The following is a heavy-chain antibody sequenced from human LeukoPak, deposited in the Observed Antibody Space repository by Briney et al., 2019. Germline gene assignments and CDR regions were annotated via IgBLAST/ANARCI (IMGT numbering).Heavy chain of an antibody. CDR2: INPNTGGT. Sequence: ASVKVSCKASGYIFVDYYIHWVRQAPGQGLEWTGWINPNTGGTKYAQRFQGRVTMTRDTSISITHMELSGLTSDDTAVYYCAIPPCSDGYCYFDFWGQGTLVTVSS. V-gene: IGHV1-2*02. D-gene: IGHD2-15*01. J-gene: IGHJ4*02. CDR1: GYIFVDYY. CDR3: AIPPCSDGYCYFDF.